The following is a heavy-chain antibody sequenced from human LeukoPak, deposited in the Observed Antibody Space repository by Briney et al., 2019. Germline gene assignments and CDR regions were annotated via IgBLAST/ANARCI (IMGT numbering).Heavy chain of an antibody. J-gene: IGHJ5*02. D-gene: IGHD5-24*01. V-gene: IGHV4-4*07. CDR1: GCSISSLY. Sequence: SETLSLTCTGSGCSISSLYWSWIGQAAGKGLEWIVRIYSSGSTNYNPSLKSRVTMSLDTSKTQFSLKLSSVTAADTAVYYCARGFRDGYNLPDLYDPWGQGTLVTVSS. CDR3: ARGFRDGYNLPDLYDP. CDR2: IYSSGST.